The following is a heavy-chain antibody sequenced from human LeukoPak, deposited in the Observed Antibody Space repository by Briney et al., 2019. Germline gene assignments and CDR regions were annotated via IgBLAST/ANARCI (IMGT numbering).Heavy chain of an antibody. Sequence: GGSLRLSCAASGFTFSSYWMHWVRHAPGKGLVWVSRINSDGSSTSYADSVKGRFTVSRDNAKNTLYLQMNSLRAEDTAVYYCARDLRSTSCYCSWFDPWGQGTLVTVSS. V-gene: IGHV3-74*01. CDR2: INSDGSST. CDR3: ARDLRSTSCYCSWFDP. D-gene: IGHD2-2*01. J-gene: IGHJ5*02. CDR1: GFTFSSYW.